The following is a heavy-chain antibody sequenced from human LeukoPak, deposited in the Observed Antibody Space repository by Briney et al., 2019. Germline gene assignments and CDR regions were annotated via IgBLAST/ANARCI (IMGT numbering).Heavy chain of an antibody. V-gene: IGHV3-30*02. CDR2: IRYDGTKT. J-gene: IGHJ4*02. CDR3: AREFPIDY. CDR1: TFTFSDYG. Sequence: PGGSLRLSCIGSTFTFSDYGMHWVRQAPGKGLEWVAFIRYDGTKTYYADSAKGRFTISRDNSKNTLYLQMNSLRAEDTAVYYCAREFPIDYWGQGTLVTVSS.